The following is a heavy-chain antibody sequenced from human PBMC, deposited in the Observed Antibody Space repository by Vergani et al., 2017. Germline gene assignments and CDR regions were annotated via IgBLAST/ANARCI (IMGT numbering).Heavy chain of an antibody. D-gene: IGHD3-22*01. J-gene: IGHJ4*02. CDR1: GFTFSSYG. Sequence: VQLVESGGGVVQPGRSLRLSCAASGFTFSSYGMHWVRQAPGKGLEWVSAISGSGGSTYYADSVKGRFTISRDNSKNTLYLQMNSLRAEDTAVYYCAKGSWYYYDSSGYYGRWGQGTLVTVSS. CDR2: ISGSGGST. V-gene: IGHV3-23*04. CDR3: AKGSWYYYDSSGYYGR.